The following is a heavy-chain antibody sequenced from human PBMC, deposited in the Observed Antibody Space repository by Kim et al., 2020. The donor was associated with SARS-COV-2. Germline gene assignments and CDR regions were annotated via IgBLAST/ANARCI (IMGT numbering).Heavy chain of an antibody. CDR3: ARRTVVFSRIDP. V-gene: IGHV4-39*01. D-gene: IGHD2-15*01. J-gene: IGHJ5*02. CDR1: GGSISSSSYY. CDR2: IYYSGST. Sequence: SETLSLTCTVSGGSISSSSYYWGWIRQPPGKGLEWIGSIYYSGSTYYNPSLKSRVTISVETSKNQFSLKLSSVTAADTAVYYCARRTVVFSRIDPRGQGTLVTVSS.